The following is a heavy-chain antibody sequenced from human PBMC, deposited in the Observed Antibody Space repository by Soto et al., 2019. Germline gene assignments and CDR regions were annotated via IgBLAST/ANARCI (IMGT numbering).Heavy chain of an antibody. V-gene: IGHV3-13*05. D-gene: IGHD3-22*01. CDR3: AREDYYEGSIDY. CDR2: LGAADDP. J-gene: IGHJ4*02. CDR1: GFSFRDYD. Sequence: EVQLVESGGGSVQPGGSLRLSCAASGFSFRDYDMHWVRQRTGKGLEWVSGLGAADDPYYVRSVKGRFSVSRDNAKNSLYLQMDSLRAEDTAVYYCAREDYYEGSIDYWGQGTLVTVSS.